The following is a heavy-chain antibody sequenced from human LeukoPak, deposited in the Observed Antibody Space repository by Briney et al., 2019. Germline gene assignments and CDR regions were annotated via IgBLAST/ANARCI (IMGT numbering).Heavy chain of an antibody. Sequence: SETLSLTCAVSGGSISSGGYSWSWIRQPPGKGLEWIGYISYSGSTYDNPSLKSRVTISIDTSKNQFSLKLSSLTAADTAVYYCARLSTVTTSFDYWGQGTLVTVSS. D-gene: IGHD4-17*01. V-gene: IGHV4-30-4*07. CDR1: GGSISSGGYS. J-gene: IGHJ4*02. CDR3: ARLSTVTTSFDY. CDR2: ISYSGST.